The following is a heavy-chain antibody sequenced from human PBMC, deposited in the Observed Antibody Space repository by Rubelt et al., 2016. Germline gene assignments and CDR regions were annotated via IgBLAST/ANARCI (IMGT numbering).Heavy chain of an antibody. J-gene: IGHJ4*02. CDR2: IDPNSGGT. V-gene: IGHV1-2*02. CDR1: GGTFSSYA. D-gene: IGHD1-26*01. Sequence: QVQLVQSGAEVKKPGSSVKVSCKASGGTFSSYAISWVRQAPGQGLEWMGWIDPNSGGTNYAQKCQGRVTMTRDTSISTAYMELSRLRSDDTAVYYCARGGYSGSYYWGQGTLVTVSS. CDR3: ARGGYSGSYY.